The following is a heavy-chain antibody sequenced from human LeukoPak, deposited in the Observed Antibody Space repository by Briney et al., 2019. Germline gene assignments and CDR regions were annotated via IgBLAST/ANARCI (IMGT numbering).Heavy chain of an antibody. CDR1: GFSFSSYA. CDR3: ARGLVVVFDY. Sequence: GGSLRLSCAASGFSFSSYAMSWVRQAPGKGLEWVAVISYDGSNKYYADSVKGRFTISRDNSKNTLYLQMNSLRAEDTAVYYCARGLVVVFDYWGQGTLVTVSS. V-gene: IGHV3-30-3*01. CDR2: ISYDGSNK. J-gene: IGHJ4*02. D-gene: IGHD2-2*01.